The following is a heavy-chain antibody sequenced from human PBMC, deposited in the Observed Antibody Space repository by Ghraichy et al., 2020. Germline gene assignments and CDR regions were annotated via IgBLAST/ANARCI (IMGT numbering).Heavy chain of an antibody. J-gene: IGHJ6*02. CDR3: ARDGSYYDFWSGSYYYYGMDV. Sequence: SQTLSLTCTVSGGSVSSGSYYWSWIRQPPGKGLEWIGYIYYSGSTNYNPSLKSRVTISVDTSKNQFSLKLSSVTAADTAVYCCARDGSYYDFWSGSYYYYGMDVWGQGTTVTVSS. CDR2: IYYSGST. V-gene: IGHV4-61*01. CDR1: GGSVSSGSYY. D-gene: IGHD3-3*01.